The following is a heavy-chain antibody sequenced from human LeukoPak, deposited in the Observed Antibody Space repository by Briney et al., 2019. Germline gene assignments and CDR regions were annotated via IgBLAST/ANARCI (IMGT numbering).Heavy chain of an antibody. J-gene: IGHJ4*02. D-gene: IGHD2-2*03. CDR1: GGSISSYY. Sequence: SETLSLTCTVSGGSISSYYWSWIRQPAGKGLEWIGRIYTSGSTNYNPSLKSRVTMSVDTSKNQFSLKLSSVTAADTAVYYCARGGSLDIVVVPAAMPAATMYCGGDCFDYWGQGTLSPSPQ. CDR3: ARGGSLDIVVVPAAMPAATMYCGGDCFDY. CDR2: IYTSGST. V-gene: IGHV4-4*07.